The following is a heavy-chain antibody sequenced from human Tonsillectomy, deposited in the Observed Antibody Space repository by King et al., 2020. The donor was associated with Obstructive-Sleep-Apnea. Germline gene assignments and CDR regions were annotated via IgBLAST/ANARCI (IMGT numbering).Heavy chain of an antibody. CDR1: GFTVSSIY. V-gene: IGHV3-66*01. CDR3: ARDPGYGIPSYGDY. J-gene: IGHJ4*02. CDR2: LHPGGNT. D-gene: IGHD5-18*01. Sequence: VQLVESGGGLVQPGGSLRLSCVGSGFTVSSIYMSWVRQAPGKGLEWVSVLHPGGNTYYADSVRGRFTISSDNSKNTLYLQMNTLRAEDTAVYYCARDPGYGIPSYGDYWGQGTLVIVSS.